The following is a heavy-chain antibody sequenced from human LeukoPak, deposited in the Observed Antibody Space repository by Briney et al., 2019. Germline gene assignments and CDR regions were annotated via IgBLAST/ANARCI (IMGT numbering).Heavy chain of an antibody. CDR2: IYSGGST. Sequence: GGSLRLSCAASGFTFSSYAMSWVRRAPGKGLEWVSVIYSGGSTYYADSVKGRFTISRDNSKNTLYLQMNSLRAEDTAVYYCARDVAAAGYFDYWGQGTLVTVSS. CDR3: ARDVAAAGYFDY. CDR1: GFTFSSYA. J-gene: IGHJ4*02. D-gene: IGHD6-13*01. V-gene: IGHV3-53*01.